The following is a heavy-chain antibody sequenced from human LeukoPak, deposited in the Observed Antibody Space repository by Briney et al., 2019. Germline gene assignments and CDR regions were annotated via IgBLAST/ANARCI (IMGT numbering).Heavy chain of an antibody. CDR3: ARYVVVVPAADGAGAFDI. Sequence: GGSLRLSCAASGFTFSSYGMHWVRQAPGKGLEWVAVISYDGSNKYYADSVKGRFTISRDNSKNTLYLQMNSLRAEDTAVYYCARYVVVVPAADGAGAFDIWGQGTMVTVSS. J-gene: IGHJ3*02. CDR2: ISYDGSNK. CDR1: GFTFSSYG. D-gene: IGHD2-2*01. V-gene: IGHV3-30*03.